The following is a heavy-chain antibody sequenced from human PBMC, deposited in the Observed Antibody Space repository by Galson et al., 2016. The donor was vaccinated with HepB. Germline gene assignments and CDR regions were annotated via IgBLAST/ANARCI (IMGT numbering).Heavy chain of an antibody. J-gene: IGHJ6*02. CDR1: GFTFDDYG. Sequence: SLRLSCAASGFTFDDYGMAWVRQAPGKGLEWVSGINRSGDSTAYADSVKGRFTISRDDAKNSLYLQMSSLRAEDTALYQCARGLVGSGMDVWGQGTTVTVSS. V-gene: IGHV3-20*01. D-gene: IGHD3-10*01. CDR3: ARGLVGSGMDV. CDR2: INRSGDST.